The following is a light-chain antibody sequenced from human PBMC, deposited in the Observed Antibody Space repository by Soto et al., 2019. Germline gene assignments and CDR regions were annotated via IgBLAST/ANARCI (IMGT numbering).Light chain of an antibody. CDR2: EVT. Sequence: QSVLTQPASVSGSPGQSITFSCTGTSSDIGVYNYVSWYQHHPGKAPKLIIYEVTKRPSGVPDRFSGSRSGTTASLTVSGLQAEDEADYYCGSYAGGNTFVFGTGTKVTVL. CDR3: GSYAGGNTFV. V-gene: IGLV2-8*01. J-gene: IGLJ1*01. CDR1: SSDIGVYNY.